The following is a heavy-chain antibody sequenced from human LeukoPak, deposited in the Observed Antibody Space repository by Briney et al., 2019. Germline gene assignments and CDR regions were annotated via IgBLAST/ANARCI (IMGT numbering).Heavy chain of an antibody. Sequence: SGGSLRLSCEASGFTFSIAWMTWVRQAPGKGLEWVGRIKSSKDGGTTDYAAPVKGRFSISRDDSRNTLFLQMNNLKSEDTAVYSCTTLNLASGAPWGQGTLVTVS. CDR2: IKSSKDGGTT. J-gene: IGHJ5*02. V-gene: IGHV3-15*01. CDR1: GFTFSIAW. D-gene: IGHD6-13*01. CDR3: TTLNLASGAP.